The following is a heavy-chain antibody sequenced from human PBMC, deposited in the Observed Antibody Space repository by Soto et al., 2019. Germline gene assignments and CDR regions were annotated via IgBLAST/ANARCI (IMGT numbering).Heavy chain of an antibody. J-gene: IGHJ6*02. V-gene: IGHV4-30-2*01. Sequence: ASETLSLTCAVSGGSISSGGYSWSWIRQPPGKGLEWIGYIYHSGSTYYNPSLKSRVTISVDRSKNQFSLKLSSVTAADTAVYYYARVRNSADYYYYGMDVWGQGNTVTVSS. CDR3: ARVRNSADYYYYGMDV. CDR1: GGSISSGGYS. CDR2: IYHSGST.